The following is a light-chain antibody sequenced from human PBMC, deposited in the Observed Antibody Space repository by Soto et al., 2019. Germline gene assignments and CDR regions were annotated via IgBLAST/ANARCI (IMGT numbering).Light chain of an antibody. CDR3: QEYDGAPIT. CDR1: QSVSSN. J-gene: IGKJ5*01. Sequence: DNVLTQSPDTLSLSPGERVALSCRASQSVSSNLAWYQQKPGQAPRLVIFDASNRASGMPERFSGSGSGTDFTLTIARLEPEDFAVYYCQEYDGAPITFGLGTRLEIK. V-gene: IGKV3-20*01. CDR2: DAS.